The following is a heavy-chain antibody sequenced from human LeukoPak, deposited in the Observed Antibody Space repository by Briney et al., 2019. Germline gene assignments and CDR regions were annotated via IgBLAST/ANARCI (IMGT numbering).Heavy chain of an antibody. CDR2: IIPIFGTA. Sequence: SVKVSCKASGGTFSTYAISWVRQAPGQGLEWMGGIIPIFGTANYAQKFQGRVTITADEYTSTAYMELSSLRSEDTAVYYCAREEWELRVFDCWGQGTLVTVSS. D-gene: IGHD1-26*01. J-gene: IGHJ4*02. CDR1: GGTFSTYA. V-gene: IGHV1-69*01. CDR3: AREEWELRVFDC.